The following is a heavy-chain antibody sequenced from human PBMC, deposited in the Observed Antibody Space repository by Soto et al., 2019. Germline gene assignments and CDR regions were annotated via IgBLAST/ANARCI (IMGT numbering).Heavy chain of an antibody. V-gene: IGHV3-43*01. D-gene: IGHD3-3*01. J-gene: IGHJ6*02. CDR2: ISWDGGST. Sequence: PGGSLRLSCAASGFTFDDYTMHWVRQAPGKGLEWVSLISWDGGSTYYADSVKGRFTISRDNSKNSLYLQMNSLRTEDTALYYFAKDIRVYYFFWSGSKSVYYSSSGMDAWDQGHTLPFSS. CDR1: GFTFDDYT. CDR3: AKDIRVYYFFWSGSKSVYYSSSGMDA.